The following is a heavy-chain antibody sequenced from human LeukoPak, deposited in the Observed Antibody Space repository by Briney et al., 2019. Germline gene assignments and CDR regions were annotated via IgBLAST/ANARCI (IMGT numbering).Heavy chain of an antibody. D-gene: IGHD5-12*01. CDR2: FDPEDGET. Sequence: ASVKVSCKVSGYTLTELSMHWVRQAPGKGLEWMGGFDPEDGETIYAQKFQGRVTMTEDTSTDTAYMELSSLRSEDTAVYYCATDPRGYGIFDYWGQGTLVTVSS. CDR3: ATDPRGYGIFDY. CDR1: GYTLTELS. J-gene: IGHJ4*02. V-gene: IGHV1-24*01.